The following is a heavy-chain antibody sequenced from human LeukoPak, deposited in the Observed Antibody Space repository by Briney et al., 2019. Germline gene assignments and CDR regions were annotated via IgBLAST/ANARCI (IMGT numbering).Heavy chain of an antibody. J-gene: IGHJ3*02. CDR3: AKTTGYSRDAFDI. CDR2: ISWNSGSI. Sequence: PGGSLRLSCAASGFTFDDYAMHWVRQAPGKGLEWVSGISWNSGSIGYADSVKGRFTISRDNSKNTLYLQMNSLRAEDTAVYYCAKTTGYSRDAFDIWGQGTMVTVSS. V-gene: IGHV3-9*01. D-gene: IGHD6-13*01. CDR1: GFTFDDYA.